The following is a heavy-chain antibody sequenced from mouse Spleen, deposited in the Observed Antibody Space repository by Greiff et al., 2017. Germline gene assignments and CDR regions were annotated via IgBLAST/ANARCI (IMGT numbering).Heavy chain of an antibody. CDR3: ARRSSLHFDY. D-gene: IGHD1-1*01. CDR2: IDPSDSYT. Sequence: QVQLQQPGAELVKPGASVKLSCKASGYTFTSYWMQWVKQRPGQGLEWIGEIDPSDSYTNYNQKFKGKATLTVDTSSSTAYMQLSSLTSEDSAVYYCARRSSLHFDYWGQGTTLTVSS. V-gene: IGHV1-50*01. CDR1: GYTFTSYW. J-gene: IGHJ2*01.